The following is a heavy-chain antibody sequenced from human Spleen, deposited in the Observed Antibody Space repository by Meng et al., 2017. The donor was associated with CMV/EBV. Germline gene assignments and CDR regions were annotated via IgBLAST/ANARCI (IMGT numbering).Heavy chain of an antibody. J-gene: IGHJ4*02. CDR3: AKEGQWELLQAVDY. CDR2: ISGSGGST. D-gene: IGHD1-26*01. CDR1: GFTFSNYW. Sequence: GGSLRLSCAASGFTFSNYWMSWVRQAPGKGLEWVSAISGSGGSTYYADSVKGRFTISRDNSKNTLYLQMNSLRAEDTAVYYCAKEGQWELLQAVDYWGQGTLVTVSS. V-gene: IGHV3-23*01.